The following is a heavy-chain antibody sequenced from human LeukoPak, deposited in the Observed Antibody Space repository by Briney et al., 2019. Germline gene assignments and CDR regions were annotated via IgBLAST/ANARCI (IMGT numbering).Heavy chain of an antibody. Sequence: ASVKVSCKASGYTFTGYYMHWARQAPGQGLEWMGWINPNSGGTNYAQKFQGRVTMTGDTSISTAYMELSRLRSDDTAVYYCARDCSSTSCRIDYWGQGTLVTVSS. V-gene: IGHV1-2*02. CDR3: ARDCSSTSCRIDY. CDR2: INPNSGGT. D-gene: IGHD2-2*01. J-gene: IGHJ4*02. CDR1: GYTFTGYY.